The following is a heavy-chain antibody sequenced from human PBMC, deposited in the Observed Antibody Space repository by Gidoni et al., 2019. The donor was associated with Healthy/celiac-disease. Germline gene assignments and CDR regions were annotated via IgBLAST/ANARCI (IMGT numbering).Heavy chain of an antibody. CDR3: ARDSLRRYSSFYYDYYMDV. CDR2: ISYDGSNK. D-gene: IGHD5-18*01. J-gene: IGHJ6*03. V-gene: IGHV3-30*01. CDR1: GFTFSSYA. Sequence: QVQLVESGGGVVQPGRSLRLSCAASGFTFSSYAMHWVRQAPGKGLEWVAVISYDGSNKYYADSVKGRFTISRDNSKNTLYLQMNSLRAEDTAVYYCARDSLRRYSSFYYDYYMDVWGKGTTVTVSS.